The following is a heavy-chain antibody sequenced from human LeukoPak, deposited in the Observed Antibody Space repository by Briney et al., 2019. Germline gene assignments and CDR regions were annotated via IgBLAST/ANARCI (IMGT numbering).Heavy chain of an antibody. V-gene: IGHV1-69*04. D-gene: IGHD3-9*01. CDR3: ARGWLFHNY. J-gene: IGHJ4*02. CDR1: GGTFSSYA. CDR2: IIPILGIA. Sequence: SVKVSCKASGGTFSSYAISWVRQAPGQGLEWMGRIIPILGIANYAQKFQGRVTMTRNTSISTAYMELSSLRSEDTAVYYCARGWLFHNYWGQGTLVTVSS.